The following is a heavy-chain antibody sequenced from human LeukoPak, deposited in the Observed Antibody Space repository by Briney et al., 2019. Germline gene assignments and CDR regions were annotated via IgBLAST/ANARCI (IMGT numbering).Heavy chain of an antibody. CDR2: ISSSGSTT. CDR1: GFTFSDYY. Sequence: GGSLRLSCAASGFTFSDYYMSWIRQAPGKGLEWVSYISSSGSTTYYADSVKGRFTISRDNAKNSLYLQMNSLRAEDTAVYYCARVVWFGEFLFDYWGQGTLVTVS. J-gene: IGHJ4*02. V-gene: IGHV3-11*01. CDR3: ARVVWFGEFLFDY. D-gene: IGHD3-10*01.